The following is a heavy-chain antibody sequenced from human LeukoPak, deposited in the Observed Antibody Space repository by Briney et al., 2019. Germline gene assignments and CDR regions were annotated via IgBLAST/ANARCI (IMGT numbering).Heavy chain of an antibody. J-gene: IGHJ4*02. CDR2: ISGSGGST. CDR3: AKPGPGGPPAYFDS. D-gene: IGHD1-26*01. CDR1: GFSFTTHA. Sequence: QPGGSLRLSCVASGFSFTTHAMGWVRQAPGKGLEWVSHISGSGGSTKYSGSVKGRFTISRDNSKNTLYLQMNSLSAEDTAVYYCAKPGPGGPPAYFDSWGQGTLVTVSS. V-gene: IGHV3-23*01.